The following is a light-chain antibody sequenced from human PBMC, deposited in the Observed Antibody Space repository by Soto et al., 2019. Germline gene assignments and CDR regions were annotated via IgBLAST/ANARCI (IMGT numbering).Light chain of an antibody. CDR2: WAS. Sequence: DIVMTQSPDSLAVSLGERATINCKSSQSVLYNSDNKNYLAWYQQKPGQPPKLLIYWASTRDFGVPDRFSGSGSGADFTLTIGSLQAEDVAVYYCQQYYTTLTFGGGTKVEIK. CDR3: QQYYTTLT. V-gene: IGKV4-1*01. J-gene: IGKJ4*01. CDR1: QSVLYNSDNKNY.